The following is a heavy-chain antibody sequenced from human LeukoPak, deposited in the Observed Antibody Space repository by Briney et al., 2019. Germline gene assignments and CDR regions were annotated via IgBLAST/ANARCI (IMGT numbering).Heavy chain of an antibody. CDR3: ARNNDYYDSSGSRAFDI. J-gene: IGHJ3*02. V-gene: IGHV1-46*01. D-gene: IGHD3-22*01. CDR1: GYTFTSYY. Sequence: EASVKVSCKASGYTFTSYYMHWVRQAPGQGLEWMGIINPSGGSTSYAQKFQGRVTMTRDTSTSTVYMELSSLRSEDTAVYYCARNNDYYDSSGSRAFDIWGQGTMVTVSS. CDR2: INPSGGST.